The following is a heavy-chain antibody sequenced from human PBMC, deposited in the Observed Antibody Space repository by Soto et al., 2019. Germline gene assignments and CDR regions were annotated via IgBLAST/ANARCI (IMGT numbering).Heavy chain of an antibody. Sequence: SVKVSCKASGGTFSRYAISWVRQAPGQGLEWMGGIIPLFGKANYAQKFQGRVTITADESTSTAYMELSSLRSEDTAVYYCARDRTLYDSSGYYYLYWGQGTLVTVSS. V-gene: IGHV1-69*13. CDR2: IIPLFGKA. CDR3: ARDRTLYDSSGYYYLY. J-gene: IGHJ4*02. CDR1: GGTFSRYA. D-gene: IGHD3-22*01.